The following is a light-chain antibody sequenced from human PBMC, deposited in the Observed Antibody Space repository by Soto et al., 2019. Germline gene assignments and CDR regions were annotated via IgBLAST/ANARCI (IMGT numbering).Light chain of an antibody. Sequence: QSVLTQPASVSAAPGQQVTISCSGSMSNIGYNFVSWYQQFPGKAPKLLIYDNNKRPSGIPDRFSASKSGTSATLGVTGLQSGDEASYYGATWDSILSAGVFGGGTQLTVL. J-gene: IGLJ7*01. CDR2: DNN. CDR3: ATWDSILSAGV. V-gene: IGLV1-51*01. CDR1: MSNIGYNF.